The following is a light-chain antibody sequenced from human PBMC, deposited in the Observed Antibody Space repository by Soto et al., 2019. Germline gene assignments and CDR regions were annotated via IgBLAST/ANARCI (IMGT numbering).Light chain of an antibody. J-gene: IGKJ2*02. Sequence: EIVLTQSPGTLSLSPGEGAPLSCRASQSVTGTNLAWYQQRAGQAPRLLIYDAVRRATGIPDRFSGSGSGTDFTLTISRLEPEDFAVYYCHQYRSSLGTFGQGTKV. CDR3: HQYRSSLGT. CDR2: DAV. V-gene: IGKV3-20*01. CDR1: QSVTGTN.